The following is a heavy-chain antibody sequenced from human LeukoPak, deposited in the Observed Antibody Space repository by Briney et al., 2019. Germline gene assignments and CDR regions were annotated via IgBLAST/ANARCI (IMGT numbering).Heavy chain of an antibody. CDR3: ARSYSDSSGYYFKSAAFDI. D-gene: IGHD3-22*01. Sequence: SETLSLTCAVYGGSFSGYYWSWIRQPPGKGLEWIGEINHSGSTNYNPSLKSRVTISVDTSKNQFSLKLSSVTAADTAVYYCARSYSDSSGYYFKSAAFDIWGQGTMVTVSS. CDR1: GGSFSGYY. J-gene: IGHJ3*02. CDR2: INHSGST. V-gene: IGHV4-34*01.